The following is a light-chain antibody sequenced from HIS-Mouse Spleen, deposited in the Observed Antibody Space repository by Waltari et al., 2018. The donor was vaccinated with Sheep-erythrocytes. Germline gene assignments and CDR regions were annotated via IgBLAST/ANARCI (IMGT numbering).Light chain of an antibody. CDR3: CSYAGSYNHV. V-gene: IGLV2-11*01. CDR2: DVS. J-gene: IGLJ1*01. Sequence: QSALTQPRSVSGSPGQSVTISCTGTSSDVGGYNYVSWYQQHPGKAPKLMIYDVSKRPSWVPDRFSGSKSGHTASLTISGLQAEDEADYYCCSYAGSYNHVFATGTKVTVL. CDR1: SSDVGGYNY.